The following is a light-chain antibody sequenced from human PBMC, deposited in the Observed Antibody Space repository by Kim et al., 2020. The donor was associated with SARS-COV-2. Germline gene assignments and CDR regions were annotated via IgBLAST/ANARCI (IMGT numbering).Light chain of an antibody. CDR3: QQYNNWRRT. CDR2: DAS. V-gene: IGKV3-15*01. Sequence: VSPGRTATLACWASQSVGSNVAWYQQKPGQSPRLLIYDASTRATDIPARFSGSGSGTEFTLTISSLQSEDFAVNYCQQYNNWRRTFGQGTKVDIK. J-gene: IGKJ1*01. CDR1: QSVGSN.